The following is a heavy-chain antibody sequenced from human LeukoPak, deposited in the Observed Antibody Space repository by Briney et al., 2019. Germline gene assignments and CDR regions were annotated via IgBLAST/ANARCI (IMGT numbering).Heavy chain of an antibody. Sequence: GGSLRLSCVASGFTFSNYAMSWVRQAPGKGLDWVSVISGSAGKIRYAGSVKGRFTISRDNSENTVYLQMNNLRAEDTAIYYCAKDYCSSTSCPQKDWGQGTLVTVSS. V-gene: IGHV3-23*01. J-gene: IGHJ4*02. CDR3: AKDYCSSTSCPQKD. CDR1: GFTFSNYA. CDR2: ISGSAGKI. D-gene: IGHD2-2*01.